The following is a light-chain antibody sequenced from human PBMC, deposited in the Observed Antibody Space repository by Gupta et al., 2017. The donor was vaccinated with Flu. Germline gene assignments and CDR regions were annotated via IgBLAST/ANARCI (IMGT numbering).Light chain of an antibody. CDR3: QVCDSSSDHVV. CDR1: NIGTKS. Sequence: SYVLPQPPSVSVAPGQTARISCEGNNIGTKSVHWYQQKPGQAPVLVVYDDSDRPAGIPERFSGSNSGNTATLTISRVEAGDEADYYCQVCDSSSDHVVFGGGTKLPVL. J-gene: IGLJ3*02. V-gene: IGLV3-21*02. CDR2: DDS.